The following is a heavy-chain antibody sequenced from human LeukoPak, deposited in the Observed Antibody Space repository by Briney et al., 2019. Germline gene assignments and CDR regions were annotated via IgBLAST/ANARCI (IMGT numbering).Heavy chain of an antibody. J-gene: IGHJ4*02. D-gene: IGHD7-27*01. CDR2: IYYSGST. Sequence: KASETLPLTCTVSGGSISSSSYYWGWIRQPPGKGLEWIGSIYYSGSTYYNPSLKSRVTISVDTSKNQFSLKLSSVTAADTAVYYCARDHKLGKHYFDYWGQGTLVTVSS. CDR1: GGSISSSSYY. CDR3: ARDHKLGKHYFDY. V-gene: IGHV4-39*07.